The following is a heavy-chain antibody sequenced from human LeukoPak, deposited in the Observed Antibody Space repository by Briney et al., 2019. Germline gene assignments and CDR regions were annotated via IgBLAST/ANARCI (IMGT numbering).Heavy chain of an antibody. V-gene: IGHV3-23*01. J-gene: IGHJ4*02. CDR3: ARRNIAAAALDC. CDR1: GFTFSSYA. D-gene: IGHD6-13*01. CDR2: ISGSGGST. Sequence: GGSLRLSCAASGFTFSSYAMRWVRQAPGKGLEWVSAISGSGGSTYYADSVKGRFTISRDNSKNTLYLQMNSLRAEDTAVYYCARRNIAAAALDCWGQGTLVTVSS.